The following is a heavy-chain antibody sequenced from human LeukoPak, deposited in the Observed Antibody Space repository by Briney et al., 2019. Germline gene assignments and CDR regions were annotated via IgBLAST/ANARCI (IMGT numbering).Heavy chain of an antibody. Sequence: ASVKVSCKVSGYTLTELSMHWVRQAPGKGLEWMGGFDPEDGETIYAQKFQGRVTMTEDTSTDTAYMELSSLRSEDTAVYYRATALQQYYYYGMDVWGKGTTVTVSS. D-gene: IGHD6-13*01. CDR3: ATALQQYYYYGMDV. V-gene: IGHV1-24*01. CDR1: GYTLTELS. CDR2: FDPEDGET. J-gene: IGHJ6*04.